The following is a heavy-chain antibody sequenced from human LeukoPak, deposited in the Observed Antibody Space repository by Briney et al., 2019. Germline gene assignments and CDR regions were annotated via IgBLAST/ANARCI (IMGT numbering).Heavy chain of an antibody. CDR3: AKLESGNTGDY. Sequence: GSLRLSCAASGFTFSSYAMSWVRQAPGKGLEWVSAISGSDGSTYYADSVKGRFIISRDNSKNTLYLQMNSLRAEDTAVYYCAKLESGNTGDYWGQGTLVTVSS. J-gene: IGHJ4*02. V-gene: IGHV3-23*01. D-gene: IGHD1/OR15-1a*01. CDR2: ISGSDGST. CDR1: GFTFSSYA.